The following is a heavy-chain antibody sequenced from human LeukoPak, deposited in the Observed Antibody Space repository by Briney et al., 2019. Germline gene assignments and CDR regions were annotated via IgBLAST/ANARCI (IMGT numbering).Heavy chain of an antibody. CDR1: GYTFTGYY. J-gene: IGHJ4*02. CDR3: AGDVDIVATGVAGVNY. CDR2: INPNSGGT. V-gene: IGHV1-2*06. Sequence: ASVKVSCKASGYTFTGYYMHWVRQAPGQGLEWMGRINPNSGGTNYAQKFQGRVTMTRDTSISTAYIELSRLRSDDTAVYYCAGDVDIVATGVAGVNYWGQGTLVTVSS. D-gene: IGHD5-12*01.